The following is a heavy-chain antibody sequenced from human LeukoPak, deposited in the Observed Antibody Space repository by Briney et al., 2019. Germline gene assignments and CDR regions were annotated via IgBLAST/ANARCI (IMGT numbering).Heavy chain of an antibody. J-gene: IGHJ1*01. Sequence: PGGSLRLSCAASGFTFSDYYMSWIRQAPGKGLEWVSYISSSGSTIYYADSVKGRFTISRDNAKNSLYLQMNSLRAEDTAVYYCAAEITPVVTRDRTYFQHWGQGTLVTVSS. CDR2: ISSSGSTI. CDR1: GFTFSDYY. D-gene: IGHD4-23*01. CDR3: AAEITPVVTRDRTYFQH. V-gene: IGHV3-11*01.